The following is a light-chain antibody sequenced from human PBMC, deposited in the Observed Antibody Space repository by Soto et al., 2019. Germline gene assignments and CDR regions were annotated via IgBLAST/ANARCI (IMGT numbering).Light chain of an antibody. CDR2: GAS. J-gene: IGKJ5*01. Sequence: EMVLTQSPGTLSLSPGEIDSISCRASQSVSSSYLAWYQQKPGQAPRLLIYGASSRATGIPDRSSGSGSGTDFTLTISRLEPEDFVVYYCQQYGYSPITFGQGTRLEIK. CDR3: QQYGYSPIT. CDR1: QSVSSSY. V-gene: IGKV3-20*01.